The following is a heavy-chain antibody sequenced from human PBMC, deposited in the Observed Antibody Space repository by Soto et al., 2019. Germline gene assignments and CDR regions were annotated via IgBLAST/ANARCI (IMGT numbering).Heavy chain of an antibody. CDR2: ISSSGSTI. CDR1: GFTFSDYY. V-gene: IGHV3-11*01. D-gene: IGHD1-26*01. Sequence: QVQLVESGGGLVKPGGSLRLSCAASGFTFSDYYMSWIRQAPGKGLEWVSYISSSGSTIYYADSVKGRFTISRDNAKNSVYLPMNSLRAEDTAVYYCARDPVSEVGATRGFDYWGQGTLVTVSS. J-gene: IGHJ4*02. CDR3: ARDPVSEVGATRGFDY.